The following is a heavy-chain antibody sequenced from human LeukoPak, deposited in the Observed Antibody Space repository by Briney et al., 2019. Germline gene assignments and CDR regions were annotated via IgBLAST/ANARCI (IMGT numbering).Heavy chain of an antibody. V-gene: IGHV4-4*02. D-gene: IGHD1-1*01. CDR3: ARSRDTTNYYRMDV. J-gene: IGHJ6*02. CDR2: IHHGGST. CDR1: VDFISSSKW. Sequence: SETLSLTCAVSVDFISSSKWWSWVRQAPGKGLEWIGEIHHGGSTNYNPSLKSRVTISIDKSKNEFSLKMSSVTAADTAVYYCARSRDTTNYYRMDVWGQGTTVTVSS.